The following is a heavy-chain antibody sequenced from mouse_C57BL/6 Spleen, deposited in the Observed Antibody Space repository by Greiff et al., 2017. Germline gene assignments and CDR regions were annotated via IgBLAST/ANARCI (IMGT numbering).Heavy chain of an antibody. CDR1: GFNIKNTY. CDR2: IDPANGNT. CDR3: ARDYYDYEGPGAKDY. D-gene: IGHD2-4*01. J-gene: IGHJ4*01. V-gene: IGHV14-3*01. Sequence: VQLKQSVAELVRPGASVKLSCTASGFNIKNTYMHWVKQRTEQGLERIGRIDPANGNTKSAPKFQGTATITADTSSTTASLQLSSLTSEDTAIYYCARDYYDYEGPGAKDYWGQGTSVTVSS.